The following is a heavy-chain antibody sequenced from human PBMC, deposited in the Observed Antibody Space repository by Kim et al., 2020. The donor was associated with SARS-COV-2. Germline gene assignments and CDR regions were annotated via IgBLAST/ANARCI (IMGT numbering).Heavy chain of an antibody. J-gene: IGHJ4*02. CDR3: ANYYYDSSGYYPPFDY. D-gene: IGHD3-22*01. V-gene: IGHV3-23*01. CDR1: GFTFSSYA. CDR2: ISGSGGDT. Sequence: GGSLRLSCAASGFTFSSYAMSWVRQAPGKGLEWVSAISGSGGDTFYADSVKGRFTISRDNSKNTLYLQMNSLRADDTAVYYCANYYYDSSGYYPPFDYWGQGTLVTVSS.